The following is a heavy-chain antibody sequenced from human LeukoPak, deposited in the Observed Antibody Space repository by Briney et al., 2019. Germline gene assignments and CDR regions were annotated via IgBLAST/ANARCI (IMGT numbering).Heavy chain of an antibody. CDR1: GFTFSSYW. D-gene: IGHD6-25*01. CDR2: ISWNSGSI. CDR3: AKSSADSYFDY. V-gene: IGHV3-9*01. Sequence: PGGSLRLSCAASGFTFSSYWMQWVRQAPGKGLEWVSGISWNSGSIGYADSVKGRFTISRDNAKNSLYLQMNSLRAEDTALYYCAKSSADSYFDYWGQGTLVTVSS. J-gene: IGHJ4*02.